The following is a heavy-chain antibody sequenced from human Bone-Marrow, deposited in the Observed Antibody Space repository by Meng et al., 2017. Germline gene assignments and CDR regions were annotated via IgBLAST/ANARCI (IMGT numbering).Heavy chain of an antibody. V-gene: IGHV4-4*02. CDR3: ARAAYDIWSGYAP. CDR1: GASISSSHW. J-gene: IGHJ5*02. Sequence: GPLQEAGPGLVKPSGTLSLTCAVSGASISSSHWWGWVRQPPGKGLEWIGEIYHDGSTNYTPSLKSRVTISVDKSKNQFSLKLSSVTAADTAVYYCARAAYDIWSGYAPWGQGSLVTVSS. CDR2: IYHDGST. D-gene: IGHD3-3*01.